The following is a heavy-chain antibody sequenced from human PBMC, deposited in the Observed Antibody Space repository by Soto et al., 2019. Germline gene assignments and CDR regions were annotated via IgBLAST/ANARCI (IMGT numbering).Heavy chain of an antibody. CDR1: GGSITTFY. J-gene: IGHJ1*01. D-gene: IGHD2-21*02. CDR3: ARGPFCGGDCYFGV. CDR2: IYSSGTT. Sequence: QVLLQEPGPRLVKPSETLSLTCTVAGGSITTFYWSWVRQPAGKGLEWIGRIYSSGTTNYNPSLKSRVNLSADTSTDQFSLKLTSVSAADTGVYFCARGPFCGGDCYFGVWGQGTQVTVSS. V-gene: IGHV4-4*07.